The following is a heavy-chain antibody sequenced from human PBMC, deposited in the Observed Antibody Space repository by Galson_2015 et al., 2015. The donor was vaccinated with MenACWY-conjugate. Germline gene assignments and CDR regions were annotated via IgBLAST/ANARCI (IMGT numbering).Heavy chain of an antibody. D-gene: IGHD1-1*01. V-gene: IGHV3-23*01. J-gene: IGHJ4*02. Sequence: SLRLSCAASGFTFSTYAMSWVRQAPGKGLDWVSGVSGSGGNTYYADSVKGRFTISRDNSKDTVYLQMNSLRAEDTALYYCAKGGGTTVTHVDYWGQGTPVTVSS. CDR3: AKGGGTTVTHVDY. CDR1: GFTFSTYA. CDR2: VSGSGGNT.